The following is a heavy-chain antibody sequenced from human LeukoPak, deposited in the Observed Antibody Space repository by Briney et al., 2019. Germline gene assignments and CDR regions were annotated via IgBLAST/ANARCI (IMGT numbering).Heavy chain of an antibody. CDR3: ARSAGLTASIAAGFDP. D-gene: IGHD6-25*01. CDR2: IYPGDSDT. CDR1: GYSFTSYW. Sequence: GESLKISCKGSGYSFTSYWIGWVRQMPGKGLEWMGIIYPGDSDTRYSPSFQGQVTISADKSISTAYLQWSSLKASDTAMYYCARSAGLTASIAAGFDPWGQGTLVTVSS. V-gene: IGHV5-51*01. J-gene: IGHJ5*02.